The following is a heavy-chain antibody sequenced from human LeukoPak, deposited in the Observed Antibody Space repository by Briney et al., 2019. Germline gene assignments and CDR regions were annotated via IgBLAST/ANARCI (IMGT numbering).Heavy chain of an antibody. CDR2: IYYSGST. V-gene: IGHV4-59*01. CDR1: GGSISSYY. Sequence: SETLSLTCTVSGGSISSYYWSWIRQPPGKGLEWIGYIYYSGSTNYNPSLKSRVTISVDTSKNQFSLKPSSVTAADTAVYYCAREGLRYYYYGMDVWGQGTTVTVSS. CDR3: AREGLRYYYYGMDV. J-gene: IGHJ6*02. D-gene: IGHD4-17*01.